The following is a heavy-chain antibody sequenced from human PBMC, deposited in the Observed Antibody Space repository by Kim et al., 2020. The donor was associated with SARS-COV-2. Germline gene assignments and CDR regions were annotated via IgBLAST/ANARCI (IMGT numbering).Heavy chain of an antibody. Sequence: SETLSLTCTVSGGSISSSSYYWGWIRQPPGKGLEWIGSIYYSGSTYYNPSLKSRVTISVDTSKNQFSLKLSSVTAADTAVYYCARPDYDSSGYYYAGWFDPWGQGTPVTVSS. V-gene: IGHV4-39*01. CDR1: GGSISSSSYY. CDR2: IYYSGST. CDR3: ARPDYDSSGYYYAGWFDP. J-gene: IGHJ5*02. D-gene: IGHD3-22*01.